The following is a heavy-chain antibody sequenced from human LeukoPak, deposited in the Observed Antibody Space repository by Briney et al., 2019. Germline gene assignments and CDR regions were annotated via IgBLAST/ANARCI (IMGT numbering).Heavy chain of an antibody. Sequence: PGGSLRLSCAASGFTVSNNYMSWVRQAPGKGLEWVSVIYSGGNTYYADSVKGRFTISRDNSKNTLYLQMNSLRAEDTAVYYCARAAAASPPNLRWPYYFDYWGQGTLVTVSS. V-gene: IGHV3-53*01. D-gene: IGHD4-23*01. J-gene: IGHJ4*02. CDR2: IYSGGNT. CDR1: GFTVSNNY. CDR3: ARAAAASPPNLRWPYYFDY.